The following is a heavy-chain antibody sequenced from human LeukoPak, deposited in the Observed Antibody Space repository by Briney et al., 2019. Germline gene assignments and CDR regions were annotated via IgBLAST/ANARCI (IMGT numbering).Heavy chain of an antibody. Sequence: GGSLRLSCAASGFIFSTFGMHWVRQAPGKGLEWVAVISYDGGHQNYANSVRGRFTISRDDSKNMLYLQMNSLRTDDTAVYYCAKGRALEVVAAFNYWGQGTVVTVSS. D-gene: IGHD2-15*01. CDR3: AKGRALEVVAAFNY. J-gene: IGHJ4*02. CDR1: GFIFSTFG. V-gene: IGHV3-30*18. CDR2: ISYDGGHQ.